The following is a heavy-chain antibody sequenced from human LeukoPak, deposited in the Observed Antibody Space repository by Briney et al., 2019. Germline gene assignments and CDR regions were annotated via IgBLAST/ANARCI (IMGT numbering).Heavy chain of an antibody. CDR3: ARGGFGELFRAFDI. Sequence: PGGSLRRSCAASGFTFSSYSMNWVRQAPGNGPDWVSFISSSGSMIYYADSVKGRFTISRDNAKNSLYLQMNSLRAEDTAVFYCARGGFGELFRAFDIWGQGTMVTVSS. J-gene: IGHJ3*02. D-gene: IGHD3-10*01. CDR2: ISSSGSMI. CDR1: GFTFSSYS. V-gene: IGHV3-48*01.